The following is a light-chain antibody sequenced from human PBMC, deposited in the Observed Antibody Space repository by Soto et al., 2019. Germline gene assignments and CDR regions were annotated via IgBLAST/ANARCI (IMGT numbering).Light chain of an antibody. V-gene: IGKV3-11*01. CDR2: DAS. Sequence: EIVLTQSPATLSLSPGERATLSCRASHSVSTSLAWYQQKPGQAPRLLIYDASNRATGIPARFSGSGSGTDFTLTIGSLEPEDFAVYYCQQRSTWPLFTFGPGTKVDIK. CDR3: QQRSTWPLFT. J-gene: IGKJ3*01. CDR1: HSVSTS.